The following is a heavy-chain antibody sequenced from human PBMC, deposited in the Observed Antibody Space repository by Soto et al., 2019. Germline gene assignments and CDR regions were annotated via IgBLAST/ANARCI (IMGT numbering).Heavy chain of an antibody. CDR3: VRAIGHYGMDV. J-gene: IGHJ6*02. D-gene: IGHD3-22*01. CDR2: INSDGSYT. Sequence: GVSLRLSCVASGFIFSNCWMHWVRQAPGMGLVWVSHINSDGSYTTYADSVKGRFTISRDNAKNTLYLQMNSLRAEDTAVYYCVRAIGHYGMDVWGRGTTVTVSS. CDR1: GFIFSNCW. V-gene: IGHV3-74*01.